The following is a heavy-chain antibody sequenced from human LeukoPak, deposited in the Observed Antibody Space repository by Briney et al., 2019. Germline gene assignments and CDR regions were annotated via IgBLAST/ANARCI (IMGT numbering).Heavy chain of an antibody. CDR3: ARHTVTRPSWYFDL. D-gene: IGHD4-17*01. CDR2: IYHSGST. CDR1: GGSISSSNW. Sequence: SETLSLTCAVSGGSISSSNWWSWVRQPPGKGLEWIGEIYHSGSTNYNPSLKSRVTILVDKSKNQFSLKLSSVTAADTAVYYCARHTVTRPSWYFDLWGRGTLVTVSS. V-gene: IGHV4-4*02. J-gene: IGHJ2*01.